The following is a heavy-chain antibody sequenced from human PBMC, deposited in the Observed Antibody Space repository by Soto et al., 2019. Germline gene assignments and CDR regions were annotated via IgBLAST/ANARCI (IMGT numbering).Heavy chain of an antibody. V-gene: IGHV4-34*01. J-gene: IGHJ3*02. CDR1: GGSFSGYY. Sequence: QVQLQQWGAGLLKPSETLSLTCAVYGGSFSGYYWSWIRQPPGKGLEWIGEINHSGSTNYNPSLKSRVTISVDTSKNQFSLKLSYVTAADTAVYYCARAKSSRVAFDIWGQGTMVTVSS. D-gene: IGHD6-13*01. CDR3: ARAKSSRVAFDI. CDR2: INHSGST.